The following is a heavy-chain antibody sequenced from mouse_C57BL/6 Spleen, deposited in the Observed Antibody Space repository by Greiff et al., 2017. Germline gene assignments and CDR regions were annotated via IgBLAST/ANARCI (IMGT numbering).Heavy chain of an antibody. CDR2: ISYDGSN. CDR3: AREIYYDYDVAWFAY. V-gene: IGHV3-6*01. CDR1: GYSITSGYY. D-gene: IGHD2-4*01. Sequence: EVHLVESGPGLVKPSQSLSLTCSVTGYSITSGYYWNWIRQFPGNKLEWMGYISYDGSNNYNPSLKNRISITRDTSKNQFFLKLNSVTTEDTATYYCAREIYYDYDVAWFAYWGQGTLVTVSA. J-gene: IGHJ3*01.